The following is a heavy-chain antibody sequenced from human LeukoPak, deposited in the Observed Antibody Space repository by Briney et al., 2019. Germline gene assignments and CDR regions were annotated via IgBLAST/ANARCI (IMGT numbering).Heavy chain of an antibody. Sequence: GGSLRLSCAASGFTFSSYAMSWVRQAPGKGLEWVSAISGSGGSTYYADSVKGRFTISRDNSKNTLYLQMNSLRAEDTAVYYCARDRLDNPLFDIWGQGTMVTVSS. CDR3: ARDRLDNPLFDI. V-gene: IGHV3-23*01. CDR1: GFTFSSYA. J-gene: IGHJ3*02. D-gene: IGHD3-16*01. CDR2: ISGSGGST.